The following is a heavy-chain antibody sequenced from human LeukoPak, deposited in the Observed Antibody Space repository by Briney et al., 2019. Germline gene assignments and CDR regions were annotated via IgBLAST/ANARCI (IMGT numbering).Heavy chain of an antibody. J-gene: IGHJ4*02. Sequence: GGSLRLSCAASGFTFSDYYMSWIRQAPGKGLEWVSYISSSGSTIYYADSVKGRFTISRDNAKNSLYLQMNSLRAEDTAVYYCARERAIAARPWGLGYWGQGTLVTVSS. V-gene: IGHV3-11*01. CDR2: ISSSGSTI. CDR3: ARERAIAARPWGLGY. CDR1: GFTFSDYY. D-gene: IGHD6-6*01.